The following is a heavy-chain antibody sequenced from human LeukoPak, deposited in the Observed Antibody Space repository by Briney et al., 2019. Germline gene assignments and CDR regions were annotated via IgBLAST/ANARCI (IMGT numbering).Heavy chain of an antibody. CDR2: INHSGST. CDR1: GGSFSGYY. V-gene: IGHV4-34*01. D-gene: IGHD2-15*01. Sequence: SETLSLTSAVYGGSFSGYYWSWTRQPPGKGLEWIGEINHSGSTNYNPSLKSRVTISVDTSKNQFSLKLSSVTAADTAVYYCASTSPCLAGGSCYSRYWGQGTLVTVSS. CDR3: ASTSPCLAGGSCYSRY. J-gene: IGHJ4*02.